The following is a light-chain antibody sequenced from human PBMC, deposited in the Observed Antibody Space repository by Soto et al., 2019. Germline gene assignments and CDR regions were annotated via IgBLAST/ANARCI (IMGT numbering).Light chain of an antibody. CDR1: QTVSSN. J-gene: IGKJ1*01. V-gene: IGKV3-15*01. Sequence: ETVMTQSPGTLSVSPGERATLSCRASQTVSSNLAWYQQKPGQAPRLLIYGASTRATGIPARFSGSGSGTEFTLIISSLQSEDFAVYYCQHYNNWPPWTFGQGTKVDIK. CDR3: QHYNNWPPWT. CDR2: GAS.